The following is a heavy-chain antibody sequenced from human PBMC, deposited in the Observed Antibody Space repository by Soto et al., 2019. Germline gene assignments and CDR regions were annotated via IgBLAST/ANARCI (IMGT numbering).Heavy chain of an antibody. J-gene: IGHJ4*02. CDR3: ASSDWNYGAPPGDY. CDR2: ISAYNGNT. D-gene: IGHD1-7*01. Sequence: GASVKVSCKASGYTFTSYGISWVRQAPGQGLEWMGWISAYNGNTNYAQKLQGRVTMTTDTSTSTAYMELRSLRSDDTAVYYCASSDWNYGAPPGDYWGQGTLVTVSS. V-gene: IGHV1-18*01. CDR1: GYTFTSYG.